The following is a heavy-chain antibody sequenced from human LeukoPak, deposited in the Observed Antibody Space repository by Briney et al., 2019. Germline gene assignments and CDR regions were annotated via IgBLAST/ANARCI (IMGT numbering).Heavy chain of an antibody. CDR1: GFTFSNAW. J-gene: IGHJ4*02. V-gene: IGHV3-15*01. D-gene: IGHD1-1*01. Sequence: GGSRRLSCAASGFTFSNAWMTWVRQAPGGGLEWVGHIKSKIDGATTDYAAPVKGRFTISRDDSTNTLSLQMNSLKTEDTAVYYCTADAPEWNPAGNDYWGQGTLVTVSS. CDR2: IKSKIDGATT. CDR3: TADAPEWNPAGNDY.